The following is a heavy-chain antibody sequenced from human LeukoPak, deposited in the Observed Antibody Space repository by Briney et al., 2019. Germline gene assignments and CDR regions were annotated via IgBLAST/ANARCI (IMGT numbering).Heavy chain of an antibody. D-gene: IGHD4-11*01. J-gene: IGHJ6*02. CDR1: GFTFDDYA. CDR3: AKDYGIWRESELRSNSNYYYYYGMDV. CDR2: ISWNSGSI. V-gene: IGHV3-9*01. Sequence: GGSLRLSCAASGFTFDDYAMHWVRQAPGKGLEWVSGISWNSGSIGYADSVKGRFTISRDNAKNSLYLQMNSLRAEDTALYYCAKDYGIWRESELRSNSNYYYYYGMDVWGQGTTVTVSS.